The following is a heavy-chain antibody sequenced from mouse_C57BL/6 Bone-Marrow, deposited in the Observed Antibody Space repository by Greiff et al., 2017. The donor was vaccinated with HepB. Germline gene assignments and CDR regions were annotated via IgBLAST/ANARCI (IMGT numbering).Heavy chain of an antibody. V-gene: IGHV1-76*01. J-gene: IGHJ3*01. CDR1: GYTFTDYY. CDR3: ARSGDYDYDVAY. Sequence: VQLQESGAELVRPGASVKLSCKASGYTFTDYYINWVKQRPGQGLEWIARIYPGSGNTYYNEKFKGKATLTAEKSSSTAYMQLSSLTSEDSAVYFCARSGDYDYDVAYWGQGTLVTVSA. CDR2: IYPGSGNT. D-gene: IGHD2-4*01.